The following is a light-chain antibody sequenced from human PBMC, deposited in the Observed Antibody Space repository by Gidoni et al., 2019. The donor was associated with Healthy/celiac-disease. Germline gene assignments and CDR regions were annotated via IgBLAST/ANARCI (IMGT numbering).Light chain of an antibody. J-gene: IGKJ1*01. CDR3: QEYNNWPPWT. V-gene: IGKV3-15*01. CDR1: QSVSSN. CDR2: GAS. Sequence: EIVMPQSPATLSVSPGERATLSCRTSQSVSSNLAWYQQKPGQAHRLLIYGASTRATGIPARFSGSGSGTEFTLTISSLQSEDVAVYDCQEYNNWPPWTFXQXTKVEIK.